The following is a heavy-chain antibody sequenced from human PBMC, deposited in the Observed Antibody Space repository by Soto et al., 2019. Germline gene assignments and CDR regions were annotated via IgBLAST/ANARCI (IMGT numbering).Heavy chain of an antibody. CDR3: ARHAVVAAQHIFDY. Sequence: PSETLSLTCTVSGGSISSSSYYWGWIRQPLGKGLEWIGSIYYSGSTYYNPSLKSRVTISVDTSKNQFSLKLSSVTAADTAVYYCARHAVVAAQHIFDYWGQGTLVTVSS. J-gene: IGHJ4*02. D-gene: IGHD2-15*01. V-gene: IGHV4-39*01. CDR1: GGSISSSSYY. CDR2: IYYSGST.